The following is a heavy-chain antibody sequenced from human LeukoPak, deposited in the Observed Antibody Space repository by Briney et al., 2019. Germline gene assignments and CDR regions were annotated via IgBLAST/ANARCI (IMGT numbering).Heavy chain of an antibody. V-gene: IGHV3-7*01. D-gene: IGHD1-26*01. CDR1: GFMLSSYW. Sequence: GGSRRLSCAASGFMLSSYWMSWVRQAPGKGLEWVANIKQDGSEKYYVDSVKGRFTISRDNAKNSLFLQMNRLRAEDTAVYFCAREGSQSASGTYPGNDWGQGTLVTVSS. CDR3: AREGSQSASGTYPGND. CDR2: IKQDGSEK. J-gene: IGHJ4*02.